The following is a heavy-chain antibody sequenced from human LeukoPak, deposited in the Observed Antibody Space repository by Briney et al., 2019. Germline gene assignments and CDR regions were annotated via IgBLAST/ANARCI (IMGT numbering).Heavy chain of an antibody. CDR3: ASLPGPLYYYYYYMDV. V-gene: IGHV3-74*01. Sequence: GGSLRLSCAASGFTFSSYWMHWVRQAPGKGLVWVSRINSDGSSTSHADSVKGRFTISRDNAKNTLYLQMNSLRAEDTAVYYCASLPGPLYYYYYYMDVWGKGTTVTVSS. J-gene: IGHJ6*03. CDR1: GFTFSSYW. CDR2: INSDGSST. D-gene: IGHD1-1*01.